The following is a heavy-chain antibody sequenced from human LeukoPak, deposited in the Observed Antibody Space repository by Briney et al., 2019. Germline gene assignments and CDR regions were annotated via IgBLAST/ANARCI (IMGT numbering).Heavy chain of an antibody. CDR2: IYHSGST. D-gene: IGHD6-13*01. CDR1: GYSISSGYY. V-gene: IGHV4-38-2*02. CDR3: ARYSSSWSPFEY. J-gene: IGHJ4*02. Sequence: PSETLSLTCTVSGYSISSGYYWGWIRQPPGKGLEWIGSIYHSGSTYYNPSLKSRVTISVDTSKNQFSLKLSSVTAADTAVYYCARYSSSWSPFEYWGQGTLVTVSS.